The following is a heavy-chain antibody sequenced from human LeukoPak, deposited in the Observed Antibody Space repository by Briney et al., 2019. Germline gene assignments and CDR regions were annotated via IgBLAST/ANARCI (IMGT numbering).Heavy chain of an antibody. D-gene: IGHD3-22*01. CDR2: ISAYNGNT. J-gene: IGHJ3*02. Sequence: ASVKVSCKASGYTFTSYGISWVRQAPGQGLEWMGWISAYNGNTNYVQKLQGRVTMTTATSTSTAYMELRSLRSDDTAVYYCANNYYDSSGPGPDFAFDIWGQGTMVTVSS. CDR1: GYTFTSYG. V-gene: IGHV1-18*01. CDR3: ANNYYDSSGPGPDFAFDI.